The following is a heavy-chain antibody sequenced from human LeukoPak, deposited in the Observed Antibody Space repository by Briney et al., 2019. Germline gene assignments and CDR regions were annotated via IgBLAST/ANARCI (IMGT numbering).Heavy chain of an antibody. Sequence: GASVKVSCKASGYTFTGHYMHWVRQAPGQGLEWMGWINPNSSGTNYAQKFQGRVTMTRDTSISTAYMELSRLRSDDTAVYYCARAVSGSYLSFDYWGQGTLVTVSS. V-gene: IGHV1-2*02. J-gene: IGHJ4*02. CDR3: ARAVSGSYLSFDY. D-gene: IGHD1-26*01. CDR2: INPNSSGT. CDR1: GYTFTGHY.